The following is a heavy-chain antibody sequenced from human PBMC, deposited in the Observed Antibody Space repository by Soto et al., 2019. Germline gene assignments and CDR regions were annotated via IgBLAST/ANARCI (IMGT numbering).Heavy chain of an antibody. CDR3: ARTPGFDP. CDR1: GGSISSSSYY. CDR2: IYYSGST. Sequence: SETMSLTCTVSGGSISSSSYYWGWIRQPPGKGLEWIGSIYYSGSTYYNPSLKSRVTISVDTSKNQFSLKLSSVTAADTAVYCCARTPGFDPWGQGTLVTVSS. J-gene: IGHJ5*02. V-gene: IGHV4-39*01.